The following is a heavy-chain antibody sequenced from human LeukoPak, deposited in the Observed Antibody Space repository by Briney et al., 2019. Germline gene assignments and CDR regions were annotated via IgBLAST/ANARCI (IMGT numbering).Heavy chain of an antibody. CDR1: GFTVSSNY. V-gene: IGHV3-53*04. Sequence: GGSLRLSCAASGFTVSSNYMSWVRQAPGKGLEWVSVIYSGGSTYYADSVKGRFTISRHNSKNTLYLQMNSLRAEDTAVYYCARDLQFGSTLHWFDPWGQGTLVTVSS. J-gene: IGHJ5*02. CDR2: IYSGGST. D-gene: IGHD4-11*01. CDR3: ARDLQFGSTLHWFDP.